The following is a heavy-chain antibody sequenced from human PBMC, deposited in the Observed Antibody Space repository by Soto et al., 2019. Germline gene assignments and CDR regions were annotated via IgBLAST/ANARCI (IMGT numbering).Heavy chain of an antibody. V-gene: IGHV1-69*01. CDR1: GGTFSSYA. D-gene: IGHD3-3*01. CDR2: IIPIFGTA. J-gene: IGHJ5*02. Sequence: QVQLVQSGAEVKKPGSSVKVSCKASGGTFSSYAISWVRQAPGQGLEWMGGIIPIFGTANYAQKFQGRVTITADESTSTAYRELSSLRSEDTAVYYCARDRRDFWSGYQNNWFDPWGQGALVTVSS. CDR3: ARDRRDFWSGYQNNWFDP.